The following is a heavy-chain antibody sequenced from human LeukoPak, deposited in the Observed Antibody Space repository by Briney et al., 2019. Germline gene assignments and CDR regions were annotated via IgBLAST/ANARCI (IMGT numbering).Heavy chain of an antibody. CDR2: ISGSGGST. Sequence: PGGSLRLSCAASGFTFSSYAMSWVRQAPGKGLEWVSAISGSGGSTYYADSVKGRFTISRDNSKNTLYLQMNSLRAEGTAVYYCAKGGSMVRGLYYFDYWGQGTLVTVSS. D-gene: IGHD3-10*01. J-gene: IGHJ4*02. CDR1: GFTFSSYA. V-gene: IGHV3-23*01. CDR3: AKGGSMVRGLYYFDY.